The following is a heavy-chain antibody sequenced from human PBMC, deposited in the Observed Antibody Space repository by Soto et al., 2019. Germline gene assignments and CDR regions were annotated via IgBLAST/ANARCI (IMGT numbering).Heavy chain of an antibody. Sequence: VQLVESGGGVVQPGRSLRLSCAASGFTFSDYAMHWVRQAPGKGLEWVAVVSHDGRNTHYADSVKGRFTISRASSKNTVSLEMTSLRAEDTAVYYCATGGRQWLVTSDFNYWGQGARVTVSS. V-gene: IGHV3-30*03. CDR3: ATGGRQWLVTSDFNY. CDR2: VSHDGRNT. D-gene: IGHD6-19*01. J-gene: IGHJ4*02. CDR1: GFTFSDYA.